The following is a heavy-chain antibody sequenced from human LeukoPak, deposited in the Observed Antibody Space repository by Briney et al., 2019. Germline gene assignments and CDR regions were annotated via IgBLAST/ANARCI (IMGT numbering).Heavy chain of an antibody. CDR1: GGSINSY. CDR2: IYPSGNT. Sequence: SETLSLTCTVSGGSINSYWSWIRQPAGKGLEWIGRIYPSGNTNYNPSLKSRLTISLDTSKNQFSLNLKSVTAADTAMYYCARDGVVTMELDSWGQGTLVTVSS. CDR3: ARDGVVTMELDS. V-gene: IGHV4-4*07. D-gene: IGHD3-3*01. J-gene: IGHJ4*02.